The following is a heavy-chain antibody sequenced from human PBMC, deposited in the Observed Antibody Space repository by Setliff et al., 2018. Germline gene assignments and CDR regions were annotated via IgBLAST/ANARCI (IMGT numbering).Heavy chain of an antibody. CDR1: GFTFSRYW. V-gene: IGHV3-74*01. D-gene: IGHD7-27*01. J-gene: IGHJ6*03. CDR2: INPDGSIT. CDR3: ASIDWGENFYNTDV. Sequence: HPGGSLRLSCAASGFTFSRYWMYWVRQVPGKGLVWVSRINPDGSITNYADSVRGRFTISRDNARNTLSLQMNSLRAEDTAVYFCASIDWGENFYNTDVWGKGTTVTVSS.